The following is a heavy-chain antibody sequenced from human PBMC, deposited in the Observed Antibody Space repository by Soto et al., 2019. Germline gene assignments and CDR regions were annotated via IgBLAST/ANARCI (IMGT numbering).Heavy chain of an antibody. D-gene: IGHD6-13*01. J-gene: IGHJ4*02. V-gene: IGHV1-69*06. CDR2: IIPIFGTA. CDR1: GCTFSSYA. CDR3: AAYSSSWYFDY. Sequence: SVKVSCKASGCTFSSYAISWVRQAPGQGLEWMGGIIPIFGTANYAQKFQGRVTITADKSTSTAYMELSSLRSEDTAVYYCAAYSSSWYFDYWGQGTLVNVSS.